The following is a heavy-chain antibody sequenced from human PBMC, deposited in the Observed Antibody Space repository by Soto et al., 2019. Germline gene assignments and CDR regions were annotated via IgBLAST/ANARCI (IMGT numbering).Heavy chain of an antibody. CDR2: VTATAESA. D-gene: IGHD3-10*01. CDR3: ARGRYYDSPQDL. J-gene: IGHJ5*02. Sequence: LRLSCAASGFNFDAYAMSWVRQAPGKGLEWVSAVTATAESAYYTDSVRGRFIITRDNSDNMLYLQMSSLRVEDTAIYFCARGRYYDSPQDLWGRGTQVTVS. V-gene: IGHV3-23*01. CDR1: GFNFDAYA.